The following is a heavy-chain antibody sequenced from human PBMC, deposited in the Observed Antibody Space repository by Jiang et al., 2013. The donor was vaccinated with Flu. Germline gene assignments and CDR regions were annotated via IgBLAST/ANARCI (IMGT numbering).Heavy chain of an antibody. Sequence: GLEWIGRIYTSGSTNYNPSLKSRVTMSVDTSKNQFSLKLSSVTAADTAVYYCARDTQRSGYYLPYGMDVWGQGTTVTVSS. CDR3: ARDTQRSGYYLPYGMDV. CDR2: IYTSGST. J-gene: IGHJ6*02. V-gene: IGHV4-4*07. D-gene: IGHD3-22*01.